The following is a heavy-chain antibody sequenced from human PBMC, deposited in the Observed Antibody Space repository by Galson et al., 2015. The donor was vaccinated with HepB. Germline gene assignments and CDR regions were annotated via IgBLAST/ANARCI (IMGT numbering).Heavy chain of an antibody. V-gene: IGHV3-48*03. CDR2: ISSSGSTI. J-gene: IGHJ4*02. CDR1: GFTFSDYE. CDR3: ASGRHCTNGRCFRAFDY. Sequence: SLRLSCAASGFTFSDYEINWVRQAPGKGLEWVSYISSSGSTIYYADSVKGRFTSSSDNAKNSLFLQMNSLRAEDTAVYYCASGRHCTNGRCFRAFDYWGQGTLVTVSS. D-gene: IGHD2-8*01.